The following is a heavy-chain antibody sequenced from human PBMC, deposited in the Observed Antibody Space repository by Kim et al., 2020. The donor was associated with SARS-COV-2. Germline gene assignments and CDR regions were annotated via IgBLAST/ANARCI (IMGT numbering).Heavy chain of an antibody. CDR1: GFTFTSSA. J-gene: IGHJ6*02. CDR3: AATTVEKGGYYYYYGMDV. D-gene: IGHD4-17*01. Sequence: SVKVSCKASGFTFTSSAVQWVRQARGQRLEWIGWIVVGSGNTNYAQKFQERVTITRDMSTSTAYMELSSLRSEDTAVYYCAATTVEKGGYYYYYGMDVWGQGTTVTVSS. V-gene: IGHV1-58*01. CDR2: IVVGSGNT.